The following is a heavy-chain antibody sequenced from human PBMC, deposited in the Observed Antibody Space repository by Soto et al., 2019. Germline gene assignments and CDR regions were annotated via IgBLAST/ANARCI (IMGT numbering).Heavy chain of an antibody. CDR1: GFTFSSYW. CDR2: IDNDGSRT. D-gene: IGHD3-10*01. V-gene: IGHV3-74*01. J-gene: IGHJ4*02. Sequence: EVQLVESGGGLAQPGGSLRLSCAASGFTFSSYWVHWVRQAPGKGLVWVARIDNDGSRTSYADSVKGRFTISRDNAENTLYLQMNSLRAEDTAVYYCARAGSYRFDYWGQGTVVTVSS. CDR3: ARAGSYRFDY.